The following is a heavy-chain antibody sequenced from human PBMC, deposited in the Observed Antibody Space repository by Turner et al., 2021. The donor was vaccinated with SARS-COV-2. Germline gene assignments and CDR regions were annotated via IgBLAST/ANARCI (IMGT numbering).Heavy chain of an antibody. J-gene: IGHJ3*02. D-gene: IGHD2-15*01. V-gene: IGHV3-30*03. CDR3: ARGGVVAATAYDAFDI. CDR2: ISYDGSNK. CDR1: GFTFSSYG. Sequence: QVQLVESGGGVVQPGRSLRLSCAASGFTFSSYGMHWVRQAPGKGLEWVAVISYDGSNKYYADSVKGRFTISRDNSKNTLYLQMNSLRAEDTAVYYAARGGVVAATAYDAFDIWGQGTMDTVSS.